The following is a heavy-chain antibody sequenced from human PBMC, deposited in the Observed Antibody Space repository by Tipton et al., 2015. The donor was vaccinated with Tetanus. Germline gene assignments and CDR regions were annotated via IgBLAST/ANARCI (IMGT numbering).Heavy chain of an antibody. J-gene: IGHJ4*02. CDR3: ARVIYDILTGYHIDY. Sequence: LRLSCTVSGGSINPYYWSWIRQPPGKGLEWIGYIYYSGSTNYNPSLKSRVTISVDTSKNQFSLKLSSVTAADTAVYYCARVIYDILTGYHIDYWGQGTLVTVSS. V-gene: IGHV4-59*01. CDR2: IYYSGST. CDR1: GGSINPYY. D-gene: IGHD3-9*01.